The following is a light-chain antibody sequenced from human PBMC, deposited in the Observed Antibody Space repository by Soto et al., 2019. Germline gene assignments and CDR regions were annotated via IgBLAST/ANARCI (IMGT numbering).Light chain of an antibody. CDR1: QSVTVNS. V-gene: IGKV3-20*01. Sequence: EILLTQSPSTLSLSPGEGVTLSCRASQSVTVNSLAWYQQKPGQAPRLLIYAASTSAAAVPDRFTGSGSGTDFAITISRLEPEDFGVYYCQQYGDSPLTSGPGTKVHIK. J-gene: IGKJ3*01. CDR2: AAS. CDR3: QQYGDSPLT.